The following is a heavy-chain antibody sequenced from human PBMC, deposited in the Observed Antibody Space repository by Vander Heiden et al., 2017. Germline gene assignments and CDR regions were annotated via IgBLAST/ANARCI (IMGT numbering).Heavy chain of an antibody. CDR3: ATSPALSYYDSSGYRLDY. Sequence: QVQLVQSGAEVKKPGASVTVSCKVSGYTPTELSMHWVRQAPGKGLEWMGGFDPEDGETIDAQKFQGRVTMTEDTSTDTAYRELSSLRSEETAVYYCATSPALSYYDSSGYRLDYWGQGTMVTVYS. CDR2: FDPEDGET. CDR1: GYTPTELS. V-gene: IGHV1-24*01. J-gene: IGHJ4*02. D-gene: IGHD3-22*01.